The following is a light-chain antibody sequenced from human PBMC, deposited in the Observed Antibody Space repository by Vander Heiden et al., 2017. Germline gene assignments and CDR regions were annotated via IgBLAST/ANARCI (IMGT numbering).Light chain of an antibody. J-gene: IGKJ4*01. V-gene: IGKV1-9*01. CDR3: QQLNSYPPYT. CDR2: AAS. CDR1: SGISSY. Sequence: DIQLTQSQSFMSASVGDRATITCRASSGISSYLAWYQQQPGKAPKLLIYAASTLQSGVPSRFSGSGSWTEFTSTISSLQPEDFATYYCQQLNSYPPYTFGGGTKVEIK.